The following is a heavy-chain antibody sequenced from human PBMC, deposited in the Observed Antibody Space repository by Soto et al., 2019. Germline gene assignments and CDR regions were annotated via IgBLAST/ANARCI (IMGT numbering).Heavy chain of an antibody. CDR1: GGSISSGGYY. D-gene: IGHD3-10*01. J-gene: IGHJ4*02. V-gene: IGHV4-31*03. CDR3: ARHFVAVVIKGWGY. CDR2: IHHSGST. Sequence: PSETLSLTCNVSGGSISSGGYYWTWIRQHPGKGLEWIGNIHHSGSTFYNPSLKSRVSISVDTSKNQFSLKLSSVTAADTAVFFCARHFVAVVIKGWGYWGQGTLVTVSS.